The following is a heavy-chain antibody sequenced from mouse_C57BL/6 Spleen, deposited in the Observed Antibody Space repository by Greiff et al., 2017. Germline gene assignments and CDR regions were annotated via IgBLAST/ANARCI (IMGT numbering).Heavy chain of an antibody. Sequence: QVQLQQPGAELVKPGASVKMSCKASGYTFTSYWITWVKQRPGQGLEWIGDIYPGSGSTNYNEKFKRKATLTVDTSSSTAYMQLSSLSSEDSAVYYCVRTLYYGSSHWYFDVWGTGTTVTVSA. CDR2: IYPGSGST. CDR3: VRTLYYGSSHWYFDV. D-gene: IGHD1-1*01. CDR1: GYTFTSYW. V-gene: IGHV1-55*01. J-gene: IGHJ1*03.